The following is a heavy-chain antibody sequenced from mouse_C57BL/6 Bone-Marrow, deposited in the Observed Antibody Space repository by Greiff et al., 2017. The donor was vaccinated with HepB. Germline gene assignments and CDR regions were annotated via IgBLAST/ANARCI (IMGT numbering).Heavy chain of an antibody. J-gene: IGHJ1*03. CDR1: GFTFSSYA. V-gene: IGHV5-4*03. CDR3: ARCQDWYCDV. CDR2: ISDGGSYT. D-gene: IGHD3-2*02. Sequence: EVKLMESGGGLVKPGGSLKLSCAASGFTFSSYAMSWVRQTPEKRLEWVATISDGGSYTYYPDNVKGRFTISRDNAKNNLYLQMSHLKSEDTAMYYCARCQDWYCDVWGTGTTVTVSS.